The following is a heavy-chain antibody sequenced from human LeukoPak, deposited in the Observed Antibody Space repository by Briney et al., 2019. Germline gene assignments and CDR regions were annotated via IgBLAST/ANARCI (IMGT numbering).Heavy chain of an antibody. CDR3: AKVLGYCGGGSCGPFDP. CDR2: ISGSGGST. Sequence: GGSLRLSCAASGFTFSSYAMSWVRQAPGKGLEWVSAISGSGGSTYYADSVKGRFTISRDNSKNTLYLQMNSLRAEDTAVYYCAKVLGYCGGGSCGPFDPWGQGTLVTVSS. J-gene: IGHJ5*02. CDR1: GFTFSSYA. V-gene: IGHV3-23*01. D-gene: IGHD2-15*01.